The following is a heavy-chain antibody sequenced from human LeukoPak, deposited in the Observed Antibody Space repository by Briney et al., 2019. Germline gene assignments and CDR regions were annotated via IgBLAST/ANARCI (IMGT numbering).Heavy chain of an antibody. CDR1: GGSFSGYY. J-gene: IGHJ3*02. CDR3: ARLIAAAGTDAFDI. Sequence: SSETLSLTCAVYGGSFSGYYWSWIRQPPGKGLEWIGEINHSGSTNYNPSLKSRVTISVDTSKNQFSLKLSSVTAADTAVYYCARLIAAAGTDAFDIWGQGTMVTVSS. D-gene: IGHD6-13*01. V-gene: IGHV4-34*01. CDR2: INHSGST.